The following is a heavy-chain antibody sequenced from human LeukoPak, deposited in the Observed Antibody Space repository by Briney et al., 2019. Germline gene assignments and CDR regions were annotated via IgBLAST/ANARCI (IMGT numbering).Heavy chain of an antibody. V-gene: IGHV1-2*02. Sequence: ASVKVSCKASGYTFTGYYMHWARQAPGQGLEWMRWINPNSGGTNYAQKFQGRVTMTRDTSISTAYMELSRLRSDDTAVYYCARASRVGSASGGGYWGQGTLVTVSS. CDR2: INPNSGGT. D-gene: IGHD6-25*01. J-gene: IGHJ4*02. CDR1: GYTFTGYY. CDR3: ARASRVGSASGGGY.